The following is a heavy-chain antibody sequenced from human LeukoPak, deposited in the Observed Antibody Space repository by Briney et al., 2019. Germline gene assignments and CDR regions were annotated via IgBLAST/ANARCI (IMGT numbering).Heavy chain of an antibody. J-gene: IGHJ6*04. CDR2: IIPIFGTA. D-gene: IGHD2-15*01. Sequence: SVKVSCKASGGTFSSYAISWVRQAPGQGLEWMGGIIPIFGTANYAQKFQGRVTITADESTSTAHMELSSLRSEDTAVYYCARHPGYCSGGSCYYYYYYGMDVWGKGTTVTVSS. CDR3: ARHPGYCSGGSCYYYYYYGMDV. CDR1: GGTFSSYA. V-gene: IGHV1-69*13.